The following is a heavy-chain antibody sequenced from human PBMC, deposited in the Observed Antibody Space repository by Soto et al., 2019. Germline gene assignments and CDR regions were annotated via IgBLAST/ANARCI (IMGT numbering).Heavy chain of an antibody. CDR1: GYTFTDFY. CDR2: IHPNSGRT. D-gene: IGHD6-19*01. J-gene: IGHJ5*01. Sequence: QVQLVQSGAEVKKPGASVRVSCKASGYTFTDFYIHWVRQAPGQGFEWMGWIHPNSGRTKYAQKFQGSVTMTRDTSISTAFMEVNSLKSDDTAAYFCAREADASGWFLSWGQGTLVTVTS. CDR3: AREADASGWFLS. V-gene: IGHV1-2*02.